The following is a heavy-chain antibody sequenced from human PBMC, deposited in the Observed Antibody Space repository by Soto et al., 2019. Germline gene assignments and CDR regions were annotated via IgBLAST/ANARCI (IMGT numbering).Heavy chain of an antibody. J-gene: IGHJ3*02. CDR2: ISGSGGST. Sequence: AGSLRLSCAASGFTFSSDAMSWVRQAPGKGLEWVSAISGSGGSTYYADSVKGRFTISRDNSKNTLYLQMNSLRAEDTAVYYCAKDRAAAAGTGAFDIWGQGTMVTVSS. CDR1: GFTFSSDA. D-gene: IGHD6-13*01. V-gene: IGHV3-23*01. CDR3: AKDRAAAAGTGAFDI.